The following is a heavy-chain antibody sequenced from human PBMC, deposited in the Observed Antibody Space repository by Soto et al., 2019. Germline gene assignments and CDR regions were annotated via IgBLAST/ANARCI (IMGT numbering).Heavy chain of an antibody. D-gene: IGHD1-26*01. J-gene: IGHJ6*02. CDR3: AREGGNRYYYYGMDV. CDR2: TYYRSKWYN. CDR1: GGSVSRNTAA. Sequence: SPTLSLTCAISGGSVSRNTAAWEWIRQSPSRGLEWLGRTYYRSKWYNDYAVSVKSRITINPDTSKNQFSLQLNSVTPEDTAVYYCAREGGNRYYYYGMDVWGQGTTVTVSS. V-gene: IGHV6-1*01.